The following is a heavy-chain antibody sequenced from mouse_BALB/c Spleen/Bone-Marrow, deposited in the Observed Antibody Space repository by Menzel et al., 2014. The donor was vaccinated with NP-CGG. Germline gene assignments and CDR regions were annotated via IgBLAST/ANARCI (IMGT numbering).Heavy chain of an antibody. CDR3: AMRYYAKDY. V-gene: IGHV1-4*01. CDR2: IIPSSGYT. CDR1: GYTFITYT. J-gene: IGHJ4*01. Sequence: QVQLKESGAELARPGASVKMSCKASGYTFITYTIHWMKQRPGQGLEWIGYIIPSSGYTNYNQKFKDKVTLTADKSSNTAYMQLSSLTPEDSAVYYCAMRYYAKDYWGQGTSVTLSS.